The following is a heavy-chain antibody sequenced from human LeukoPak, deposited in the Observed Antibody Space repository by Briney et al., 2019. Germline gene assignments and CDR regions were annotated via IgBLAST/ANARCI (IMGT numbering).Heavy chain of an antibody. CDR3: ARVPGGGTAAN. CDR1: GGSVSSGSYY. D-gene: IGHD1-14*01. V-gene: IGHV4-61*01. Sequence: PPETLSLTCTVSGGSVSSGSYYWSWIRQPPGEGLEWIGYIYYSGSTNYNPSLKSRVTMSVDTSNNQFSLKLSSVTAADTAVYYCARVPGGGTAANWGQGTMVTVST. CDR2: IYYSGST. J-gene: IGHJ3*01.